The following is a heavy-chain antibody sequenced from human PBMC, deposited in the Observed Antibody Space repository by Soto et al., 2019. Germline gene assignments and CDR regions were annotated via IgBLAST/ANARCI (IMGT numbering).Heavy chain of an antibody. CDR1: GSTLSDHY. CDR3: VRATYLSESIGYTRCFDF. V-gene: IGHV3-72*01. CDR2: SRDKPQGHST. J-gene: IGHJ4*02. D-gene: IGHD3-22*01. Sequence: GSLRLSCAGSGSTLSDHYIDWVRHAPWKGLEWVGRSRDKPQGHSTSYAASVKGRFSTARDESNVSVYLQMHSLKTEDTAVYYCVRATYLSESIGYTRCFDFCGRGTLATASA.